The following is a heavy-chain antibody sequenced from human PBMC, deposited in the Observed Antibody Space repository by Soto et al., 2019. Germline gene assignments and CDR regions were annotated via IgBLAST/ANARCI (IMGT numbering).Heavy chain of an antibody. CDR1: GYTFTSYG. CDR2: ISAYNGNT. D-gene: IGHD3-3*01. J-gene: IGHJ4*02. Sequence: GASVKVSCKASGYTFTSYGISWVRQAPGQGLEWMGWISAYNGNTNYAQKLQGRVTMTTDTSTSTAYMELRSLRSDDTAVYYCARDMLWEYYDFWSGHDYWGQGTLVTVSS. CDR3: ARDMLWEYYDFWSGHDY. V-gene: IGHV1-18*01.